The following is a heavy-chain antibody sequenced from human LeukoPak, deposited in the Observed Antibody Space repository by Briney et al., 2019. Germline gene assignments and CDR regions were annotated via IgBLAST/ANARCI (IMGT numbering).Heavy chain of an antibody. CDR1: GYTLTELS. J-gene: IGHJ4*02. Sequence: ASVKVSCKVSGYTLTELSMHWVRRAPGKGLEWMGGFDPEDGETIYARKFQGRVTMTDDTSTDTAYMELSSLRSEDTAVYYCATENYYDSSDKIDRGQGTLVTVSS. CDR3: ATENYYDSSDKID. V-gene: IGHV1-24*01. CDR2: FDPEDGET. D-gene: IGHD3-22*01.